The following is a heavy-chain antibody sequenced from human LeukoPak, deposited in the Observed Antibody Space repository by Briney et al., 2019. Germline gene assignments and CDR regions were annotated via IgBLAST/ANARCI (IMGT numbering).Heavy chain of an antibody. CDR3: ARGNSGYYGSGSICDY. V-gene: IGHV4-34*01. CDR2: INHSGGT. D-gene: IGHD3-10*01. CDR1: GGSFSGYY. J-gene: IGHJ4*02. Sequence: SETLSLTCAVYGGSFSGYYWSWIRQPPGKGLEWIGEINHSGGTNYNPSLKSRVTISVDTSKNQFSLKLSSVTAADTAVYYCARGNSGYYGSGSICDYWGQGTLVTVSS.